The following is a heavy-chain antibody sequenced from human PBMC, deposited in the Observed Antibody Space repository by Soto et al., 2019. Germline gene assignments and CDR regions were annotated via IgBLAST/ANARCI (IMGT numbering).Heavy chain of an antibody. CDR3: ASVLYYYDSSGSPCD. J-gene: IGHJ4*02. CDR1: GFTFSSYA. Sequence: GGSLRLSCAASGFTFSSYAMSWVRQAPGKGLEWVSAISGSGGSTYYADSVKGRFTISRDNSKNTLYLQMNSLRAEDTAVYYCASVLYYYDSSGSPCDWGQGTLVTVSS. CDR2: ISGSGGST. D-gene: IGHD3-22*01. V-gene: IGHV3-23*01.